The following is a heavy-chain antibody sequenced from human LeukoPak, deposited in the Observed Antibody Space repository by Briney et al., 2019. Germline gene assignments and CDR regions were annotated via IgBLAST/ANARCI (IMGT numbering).Heavy chain of an antibody. D-gene: IGHD6-6*01. J-gene: IGHJ4*02. V-gene: IGHV3-30*02. CDR3: AKETKYSTSSKGSYFDY. CDR1: GFTFSTYG. CDR2: IRYVGINK. Sequence: GGSLRLSCAAPGFTFSTYGMHWVRQAPGKGLEWVSFIRYVGINKYYADSVKGRFTISRDNSKNTLYLQMNSLRPEDTALYYCAKETKYSTSSKGSYFDYWGQGTLVTVSS.